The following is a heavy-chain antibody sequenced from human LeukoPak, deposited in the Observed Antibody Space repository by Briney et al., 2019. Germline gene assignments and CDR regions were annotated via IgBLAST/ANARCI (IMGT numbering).Heavy chain of an antibody. Sequence: GGSLRLSCEAAGFSFRDYPMGWVRRASGKRLEWVSGISAGADVIFYADPVKGRFTISRDNSKNALYLQMNSLRAEDTAVYYCARDYCSGGSCYYYGMDVWGQGTTVTVSS. CDR3: ARDYCSGGSCYYYGMDV. CDR2: ISAGADVI. D-gene: IGHD2-15*01. V-gene: IGHV3-23*01. CDR1: GFSFRDYP. J-gene: IGHJ6*02.